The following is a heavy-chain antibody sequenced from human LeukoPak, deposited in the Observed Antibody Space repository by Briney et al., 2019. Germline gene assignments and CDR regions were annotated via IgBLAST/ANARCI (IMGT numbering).Heavy chain of an antibody. CDR1: GFTFSIYS. D-gene: IGHD3-22*01. Sequence: PGGSLRLPCAASGFTFSIYSMNWVRQAPGKGLEWVSYISSRSNIIHYADSVKGRLTISRDNAKNSLSLQMNSLRDEDTAVYYCARDYDTTGRAFDIWGQGTMVTVSS. J-gene: IGHJ3*02. V-gene: IGHV3-48*02. CDR3: ARDYDTTGRAFDI. CDR2: ISSRSNII.